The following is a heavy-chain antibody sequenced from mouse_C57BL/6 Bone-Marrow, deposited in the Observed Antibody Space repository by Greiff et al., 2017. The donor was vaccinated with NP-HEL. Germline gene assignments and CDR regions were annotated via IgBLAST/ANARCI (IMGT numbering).Heavy chain of an antibody. CDR1: GFTFSNYW. D-gene: IGHD1-1*01. V-gene: IGHV6-3*01. CDR3: TDLYGSSYGWYFDV. J-gene: IGHJ1*03. Sequence: EVQRVESGGGLVQPGGSMKLSCVASGFTFSNYWMNWVRQSPEKGLEWVAQIRLKSDNYATHYAESVKGRFTISRDDSKSSVYLQMNNLRAEDTGIYYCTDLYGSSYGWYFDVWGTGTTVTVSS. CDR2: IRLKSDNYAT.